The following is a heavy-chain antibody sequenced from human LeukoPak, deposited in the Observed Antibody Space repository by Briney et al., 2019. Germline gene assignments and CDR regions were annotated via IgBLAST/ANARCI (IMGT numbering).Heavy chain of an antibody. CDR2: IYHSGST. CDR1: GGSISSSNW. D-gene: IGHD1-26*01. J-gene: IGHJ6*02. V-gene: IGHV4-4*02. CDR3: ASNKVGATYYYYYGMDV. Sequence: SETLFLTCAVSGGSISSSNWWSWVRQPPGKGLEWIGEIYHSGSTNYNPSLKSRVTISVDKSKNQFSLKLSSVTAADTAVYYCASNKVGATYYYYYGMDVWGQGTTVTVSS.